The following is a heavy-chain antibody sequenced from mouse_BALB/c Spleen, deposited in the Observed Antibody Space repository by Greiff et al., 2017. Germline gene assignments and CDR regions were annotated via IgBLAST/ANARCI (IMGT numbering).Heavy chain of an antibody. V-gene: IGHV1-7*01. CDR3: AHRYDAWFAY. J-gene: IGHJ3*01. CDR2: INPSTGYT. CDR1: GYTFTSYW. Sequence: QVQLQQSGAELAKPGASVKMSCKASGYTFTSYWMHWVKQRPGQGLEWIGYINPSTGYTEYNQKFKDKATLTADKSSSTAYMQLSSLTSEDSAVYYCAHRYDAWFAYWGQGTLVTVSA. D-gene: IGHD2-14*01.